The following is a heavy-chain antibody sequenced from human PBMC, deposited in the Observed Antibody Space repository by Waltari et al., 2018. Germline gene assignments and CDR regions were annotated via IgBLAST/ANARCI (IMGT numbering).Heavy chain of an antibody. CDR2: ITSRSTYI. Sequence: EVQVVESGGGLVRPGGSLRPSCAASGFTFSNYTMNWVRQAPGKGLEWVASITSRSTYIYYADSVKGRFTISRDNAKNSLHLHMNSLRTDDTAFYFCARVKLTVAGDSWGRGTLVTVSS. CDR3: ARVKLTVAGDS. V-gene: IGHV3-21*01. D-gene: IGHD6-19*01. CDR1: GFTFSNYT. J-gene: IGHJ4*02.